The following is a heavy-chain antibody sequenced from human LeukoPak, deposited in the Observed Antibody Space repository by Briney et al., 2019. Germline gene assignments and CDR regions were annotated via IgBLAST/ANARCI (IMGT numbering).Heavy chain of an antibody. CDR2: ISSSSSYV. CDR3: ARDLWDAVTTTYFDY. D-gene: IGHD4-17*01. Sequence: GGSLRLSCAASGFTFSSYRMNWVRQAPGKGLEWVSSISSSSSYVYYADSVKGRFTISRDNAKNSLYLQMNSLRAEDTAVYYCARDLWDAVTTTYFDYWGQGTLVTVSS. CDR1: GFTFSSYR. V-gene: IGHV3-21*01. J-gene: IGHJ4*02.